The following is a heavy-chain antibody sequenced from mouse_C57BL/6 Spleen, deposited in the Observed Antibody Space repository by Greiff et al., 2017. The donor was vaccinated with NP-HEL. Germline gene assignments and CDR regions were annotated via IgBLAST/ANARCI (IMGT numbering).Heavy chain of an antibody. D-gene: IGHD3-3*01. V-gene: IGHV1-59*01. J-gene: IGHJ4*01. CDR2: IDPSDSYT. CDR3: AREGQDYAMDY. Sequence: QVQLQQPGAELVRPGTSVKLSCKASGYTFTSYWMHWVKQRPGQGLEWIGVIDPSDSYTNYNQKFKGKATLTVDTSSSTAYMQLSSLTSEDSAVYYCAREGQDYAMDYWGQGTSVTVSS. CDR1: GYTFTSYW.